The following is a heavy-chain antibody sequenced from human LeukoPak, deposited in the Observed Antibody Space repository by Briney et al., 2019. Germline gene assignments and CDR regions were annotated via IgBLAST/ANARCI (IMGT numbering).Heavy chain of an antibody. CDR2: ISSICGSK. D-gene: IGHD3-3*01. V-gene: IGHV3-64*01. CDR1: GFTFSSYG. J-gene: IGHJ4*02. CDR3: ATSRYYDFWSGYYEY. Sequence: GGSLRLSCAASGFTFSSYGTQWVRQAPGKGLEYVSAISSICGSKYYAISVQRRFIIFRDNSKNTLYLQMGSLRAEDMAVYYCATSRYYDFWSGYYEYWGQGTLVTVSS.